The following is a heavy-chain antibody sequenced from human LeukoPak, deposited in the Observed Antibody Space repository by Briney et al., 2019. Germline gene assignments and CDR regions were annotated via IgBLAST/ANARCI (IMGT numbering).Heavy chain of an antibody. CDR3: ARAVPPVMTFDY. CDR2: IYSGGST. Sequence: GGSLRLSCAAYGFTVSSNYMSCVRQAPGKGLEWVSVIYSGGSTYYADSVKGRFTISRDNSKNTLYLQMNSLRAEDTAVYYCARAVPPVMTFDYWGQGTLVTVSS. D-gene: IGHD2-21*01. CDR1: GFTVSSNY. J-gene: IGHJ4*02. V-gene: IGHV3-53*01.